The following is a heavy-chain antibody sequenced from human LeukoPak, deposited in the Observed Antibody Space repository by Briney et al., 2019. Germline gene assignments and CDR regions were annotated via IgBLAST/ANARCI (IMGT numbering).Heavy chain of an antibody. Sequence: SETLSLTCTVSGGSISSSSYYWGWIRQPPGKGLEWIGSIYYSGSTNYNPSLKSRVTISVDTSKNQFSLKLSSVTAADTAVYYCARFKRSGWQPEPYMDVWGKGTTVTISS. CDR2: IYYSGST. CDR1: GGSISSSSYY. J-gene: IGHJ6*03. D-gene: IGHD1-14*01. V-gene: IGHV4-39*07. CDR3: ARFKRSGWQPEPYMDV.